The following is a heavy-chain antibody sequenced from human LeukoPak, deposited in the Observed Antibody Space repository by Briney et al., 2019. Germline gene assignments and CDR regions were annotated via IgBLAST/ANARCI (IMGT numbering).Heavy chain of an antibody. CDR2: IYSDGST. V-gene: IGHV3-53*05. Sequence: GGSLRLSCAASGFAVSSKYMTWVRQAPGKGMEWVSVIYSDGSTFYADSVKGRFTVSRDNSKNTLYLQLNSLGAEDTAMYYCARYSGIIKTFDYWGQGTLVTVSS. J-gene: IGHJ4*02. CDR1: GFAVSSKY. D-gene: IGHD1-26*01. CDR3: ARYSGIIKTFDY.